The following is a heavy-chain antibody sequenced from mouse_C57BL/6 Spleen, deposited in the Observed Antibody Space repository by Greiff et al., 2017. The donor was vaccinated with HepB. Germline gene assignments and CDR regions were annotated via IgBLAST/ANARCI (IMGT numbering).Heavy chain of an antibody. D-gene: IGHD1-1*01. Sequence: EVQRVESGGGLVKPGGSLKLSCAASGFTFSDYGMHWVRQAPEKGLEWVAYISSGSSTIYYADTVKGRFTISRDNAKNTLFLQMTSLRSEDTAMYYCARDYYGSSYVDFDYWGQGTTLTVSS. CDR2: ISSGSSTI. V-gene: IGHV5-17*01. CDR3: ARDYYGSSYVDFDY. J-gene: IGHJ2*01. CDR1: GFTFSDYG.